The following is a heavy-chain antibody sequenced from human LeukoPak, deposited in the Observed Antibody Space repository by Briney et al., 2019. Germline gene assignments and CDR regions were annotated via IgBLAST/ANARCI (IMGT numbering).Heavy chain of an antibody. CDR2: FSGSGGST. J-gene: IGHJ3*02. V-gene: IGHV3-23*01. Sequence: PGGSLRLSCAASGFTFSSYAMSWVRQAPGKGLEWVSTFSGSGGSTYYADSVKGRFTISRDNSKNTLYLQMNSLRAEDTAAYYCAKDGDYCGGDCYFGTFDIWGQGTMVTVSS. CDR1: GFTFSSYA. D-gene: IGHD2-21*02. CDR3: AKDGDYCGGDCYFGTFDI.